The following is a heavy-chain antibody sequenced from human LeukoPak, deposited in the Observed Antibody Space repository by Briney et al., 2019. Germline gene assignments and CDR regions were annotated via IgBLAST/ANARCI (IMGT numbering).Heavy chain of an antibody. D-gene: IGHD6-19*01. CDR1: GFAFSTYS. J-gene: IGHJ4*02. CDR2: ISSDSSTI. CDR3: TRVPYSTGTFDY. V-gene: IGHV3-48*02. Sequence: PGGSLRLSCAAAGFAFSTYSVNWVRQAPEKGLEWVSYISSDSSTIYYADSVKGRFIISRDNAKNLLYLQMNSLRDEDTAVYYCTRVPYSTGTFDYWGQGTLVTVSS.